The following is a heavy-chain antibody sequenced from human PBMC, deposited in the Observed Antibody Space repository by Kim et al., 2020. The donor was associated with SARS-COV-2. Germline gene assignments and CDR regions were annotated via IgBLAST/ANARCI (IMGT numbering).Heavy chain of an antibody. V-gene: IGHV3-15*01. CDR3: TIQDGGGQDFDY. CDR2: A. Sequence: ADLAASVNGRFSMSRDDVRKTLFLQMKSLKTEDTAVYYCTIQDGGGQDFDYWGQGTLVTVSS. D-gene: IGHD3-16*01. J-gene: IGHJ4*02.